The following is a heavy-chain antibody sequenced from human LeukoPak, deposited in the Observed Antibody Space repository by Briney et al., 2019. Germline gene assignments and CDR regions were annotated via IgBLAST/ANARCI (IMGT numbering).Heavy chain of an antibody. CDR3: ARWNLGTYGSVDY. J-gene: IGHJ4*02. Sequence: ASVKVSCKASGGTFSSYAISWVRQAPGQGLEWMGWISGYNGDTNYAQKFQGRVTMTTDTSTGTAYMELRSLRSDDTAVYYCARWNLGTYGSVDYWGQGTLVTVSS. CDR2: ISGYNGDT. D-gene: IGHD3-10*01. CDR1: GGTFSSYA. V-gene: IGHV1-18*01.